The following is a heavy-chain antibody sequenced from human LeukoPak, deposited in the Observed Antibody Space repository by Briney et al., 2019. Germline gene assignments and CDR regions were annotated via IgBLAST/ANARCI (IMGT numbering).Heavy chain of an antibody. Sequence: SSETLSLTCTVSGGSISSSTYYWAWIRQPPGKGLEWIGSLHYSGRTVYNPSLNSRGTISADTSKNQFSLKLTSVTAADTAVYYCARDRASIEDAFDIWGQGTMVTVSS. CDR1: GGSISSSTYY. J-gene: IGHJ3*02. CDR2: LHYSGRT. CDR3: ARDRASIEDAFDI. D-gene: IGHD6-6*01. V-gene: IGHV4-39*02.